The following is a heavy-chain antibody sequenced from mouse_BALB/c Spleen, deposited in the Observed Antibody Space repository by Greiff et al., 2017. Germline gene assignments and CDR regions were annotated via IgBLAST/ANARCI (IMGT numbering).Heavy chain of an antibody. CDR1: GFTFSSFG. D-gene: IGHD1-1*01. V-gene: IGHV5-17*02. CDR3: ARSYYGSSYGAWFAY. J-gene: IGHJ3*01. Sequence: EVKLVESGGGLVQPGGSRKLSCAASGFTFSSFGMHWVRQAPEKGLEWVAYISSGSSTIYYADTVKGRFTISRDNPKNTLFLQMTSLRSEDTAMYYCARSYYGSSYGAWFAYWGQGTLVTVSA. CDR2: ISSGSSTI.